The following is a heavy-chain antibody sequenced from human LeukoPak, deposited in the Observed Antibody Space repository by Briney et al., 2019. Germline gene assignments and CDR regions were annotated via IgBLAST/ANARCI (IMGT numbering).Heavy chain of an antibody. CDR3: ARDLTAMDGYLGYYFDY. V-gene: IGHV3-66*01. CDR1: GFTVSSNY. Sequence: GGSLRLSCAASGFTVSSNYMSWVRQAPGEGLEWVSVIYSGGSTYYADSVKGRFTISRDNSKNTLYLQMNSLRAEDTAVYYCARDLTAMDGYLGYYFDYWGQGTLVTVSS. J-gene: IGHJ4*02. CDR2: IYSGGST. D-gene: IGHD5-18*01.